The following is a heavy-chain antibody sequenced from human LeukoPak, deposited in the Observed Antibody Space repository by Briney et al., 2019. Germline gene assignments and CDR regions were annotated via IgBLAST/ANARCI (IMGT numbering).Heavy chain of an antibody. CDR3: ARRGSTMVRGVIMGPDY. Sequence: GGSLRLSCAASGFTFSTYGLHWVRQAPGKGLEWGAVISSDGSYKYYADSVKGRFTISRDNSKNTLYLQMNSLRVEDTAVYYCARRGSTMVRGVIMGPDYWGQGTPVTVSS. D-gene: IGHD3-10*01. CDR2: ISSDGSYK. CDR1: GFTFSTYG. J-gene: IGHJ4*02. V-gene: IGHV3-30*03.